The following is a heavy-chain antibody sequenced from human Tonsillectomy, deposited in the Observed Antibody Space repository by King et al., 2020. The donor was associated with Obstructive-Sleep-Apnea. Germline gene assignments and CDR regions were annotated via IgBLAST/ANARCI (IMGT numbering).Heavy chain of an antibody. CDR3: ARAEDFWSGYPSYYFDY. D-gene: IGHD3-3*01. Sequence: QLQESGPGLVKPSETLPLTCTVSGGSISYYYWSWIRQPPGKGLEWIGYIYYNGSTNYNPSLKSRVTISVDTSKNQFSLKLRSVTASDTAVYYCARAEDFWSGYPSYYFDYWGQGTLVTVSS. CDR2: IYYNGST. V-gene: IGHV4-59*01. CDR1: GGSISYYY. J-gene: IGHJ4*02.